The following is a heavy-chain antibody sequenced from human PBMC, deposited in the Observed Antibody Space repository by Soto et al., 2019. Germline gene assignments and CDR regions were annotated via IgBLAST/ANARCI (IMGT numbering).Heavy chain of an antibody. CDR1: GFTFSDHY. CDR3: ASENGYIYGPVYYQDGMDV. Sequence: GGSLRLSCAASGFTFSDHYMDWVRQAPGKGLEWVGRIRNKVNGYTTEYAASVKGRFTISRDDSKNSLYLQMNSLKTEDTAVYYCASENGYIYGPVYYQDGMDVWGQGTTVTVSS. CDR2: IRNKVNGYTT. J-gene: IGHJ6*02. V-gene: IGHV3-72*01. D-gene: IGHD5-18*01.